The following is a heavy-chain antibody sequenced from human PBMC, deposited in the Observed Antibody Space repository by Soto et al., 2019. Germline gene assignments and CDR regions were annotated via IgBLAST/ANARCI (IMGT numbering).Heavy chain of an antibody. CDR3: ARDLTGTTYYAFDI. D-gene: IGHD1-1*01. CDR1: GGSISSYY. Sequence: SETLSLTCTVSGGSISSYYWSWIRQPPGKGLEWIGYIYYSGSTNYNPSLKSRVTISVDTSKNQFSLKLSSVTAADTAVYYCARDLTGTTYYAFDIWGQGTMVNVS. V-gene: IGHV4-59*01. CDR2: IYYSGST. J-gene: IGHJ3*02.